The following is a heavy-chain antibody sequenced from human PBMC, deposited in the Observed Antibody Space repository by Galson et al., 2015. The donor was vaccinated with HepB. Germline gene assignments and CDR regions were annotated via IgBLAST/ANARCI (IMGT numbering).Heavy chain of an antibody. J-gene: IGHJ5*02. CDR1: GGTFSSYT. V-gene: IGHV1-69*02. CDR3: ARGQYILTGYYALWFDP. D-gene: IGHD3-9*01. CDR2: IIPILGIA. Sequence: SVKVSCKASGGTFSSYTISWVRQAPGQGLEWMGRIIPILGIANYAQKFQGRVTITADKSTSTAYMELSSLRSEDTAVYYCARGQYILTGYYALWFDPWGQGTLVTVSS.